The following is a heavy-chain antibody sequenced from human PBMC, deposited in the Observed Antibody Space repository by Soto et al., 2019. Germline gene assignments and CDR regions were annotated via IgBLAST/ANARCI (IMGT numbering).Heavy chain of an antibody. Sequence: SETLSLTCTVSGGSISSGDYYWSWIRQPPGKGLEWIGYIYYSGSTYYNPSLKSRVTISVDTSKNQFSLKLSSVTAADAAVYYCARLWFGELNLNWFDPWGQGTLVTVSS. V-gene: IGHV4-30-4*01. J-gene: IGHJ5*02. CDR3: ARLWFGELNLNWFDP. D-gene: IGHD3-10*01. CDR1: GGSISSGDYY. CDR2: IYYSGST.